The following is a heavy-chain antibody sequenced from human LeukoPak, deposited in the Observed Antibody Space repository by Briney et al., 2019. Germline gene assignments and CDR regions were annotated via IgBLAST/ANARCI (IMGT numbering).Heavy chain of an antibody. D-gene: IGHD2/OR15-2a*01. J-gene: IGHJ4*02. CDR3: ARTLDLK. CDR2: ISSSGSMI. CDR1: GFTFSSYE. Sequence: PGGSLRLSCAVSGFTFSSYEMNWARQAPGKGLEWVSYISSSGSMIYYADSVKGRLTISRDNAKNSLYLQMNSLRAEDTAVYYCARTLDLKWGQGTLVTVSS. V-gene: IGHV3-48*03.